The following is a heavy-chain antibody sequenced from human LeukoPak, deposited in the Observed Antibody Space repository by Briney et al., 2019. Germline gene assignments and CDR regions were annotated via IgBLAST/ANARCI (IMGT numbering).Heavy chain of an antibody. D-gene: IGHD2-8*01. V-gene: IGHV4-59*08. Sequence: SETLSLTCTVSGAPITRYYWSWIRQPPGKRLEWIGNIHYSGNSNYNPSLQSRVTISIDTSRKQLFLKLSSVTAADTAVYYCALAPNSNWFDFWGQGTLVTVSS. CDR2: IHYSGNS. CDR1: GAPITRYY. CDR3: ALAPNSNWFDF. J-gene: IGHJ5*01.